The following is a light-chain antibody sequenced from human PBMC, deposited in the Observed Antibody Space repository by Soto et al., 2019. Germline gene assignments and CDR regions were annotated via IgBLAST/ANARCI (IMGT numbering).Light chain of an antibody. CDR2: GAS. J-gene: IGKJ3*01. CDR3: QQYGSSPPFT. Sequence: EIVLTQSPGTLSLSPGERATLSCRASQSVSSSYLAWYQQKPGQAPRLLIYGASSRATGIPDRFSGSGSGTDFTLTISRLEREDCAVYYCQQYGSSPPFTFGPGTKVYSK. CDR1: QSVSSSY. V-gene: IGKV3-20*01.